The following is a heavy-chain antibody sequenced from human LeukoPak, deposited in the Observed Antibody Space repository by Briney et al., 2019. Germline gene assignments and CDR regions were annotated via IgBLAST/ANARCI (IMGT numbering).Heavy chain of an antibody. D-gene: IGHD3-16*02. CDR3: ARGSFLITFGGFIG. CDR1: GFTFDEYG. CDR2: ISLNGGST. Sequence: GGSLRLSCAASGFTFDEYGMSWVRQAPGKGLEWVSGISLNGGSTGYADSVKGRFTVSRDNAKNSLYLQMNSLRAEDTAVYYCARGSFLITFGGFIGWGQGTLVTVSS. J-gene: IGHJ4*02. V-gene: IGHV3-20*04.